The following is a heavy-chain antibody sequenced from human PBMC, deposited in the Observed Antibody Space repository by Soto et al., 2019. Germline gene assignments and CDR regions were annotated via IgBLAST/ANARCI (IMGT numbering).Heavy chain of an antibody. CDR3: ARDQSVIVVGGSYL. V-gene: IGHV3-33*01. Sequence: PGGSLRLSCAASGFTFNSHGMHWVRQAPGKGLEWLAAIWYDGSKEYYADSVQGRFTISRDNSKNTMYLQMNSLRAEDTAVYYCARDQSVIVVGGSYLWVQGTLVTVSS. D-gene: IGHD3-22*01. CDR1: GFTFNSHG. CDR2: IWYDGSKE. J-gene: IGHJ5*02.